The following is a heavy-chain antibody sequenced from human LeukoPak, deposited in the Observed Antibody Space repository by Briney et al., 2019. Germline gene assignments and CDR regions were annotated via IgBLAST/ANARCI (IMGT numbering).Heavy chain of an antibody. D-gene: IGHD6-13*01. J-gene: IGHJ6*02. CDR3: AKDRSWSLHYGLDV. CDR2: ISSSGSTI. CDR1: GFTFSDYY. Sequence: GGSLRLSCAASGFTFSDYYMSWIRQAPGKGLEWVSYISSSGSTIYYADSVKGRFTISRDNAKNSLYLQMNSLRAEDTAVYYCAKDRSWSLHYGLDVWGRGTTVTVSS. V-gene: IGHV3-11*01.